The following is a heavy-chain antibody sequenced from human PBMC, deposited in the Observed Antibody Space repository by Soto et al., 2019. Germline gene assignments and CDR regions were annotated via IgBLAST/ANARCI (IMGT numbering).Heavy chain of an antibody. V-gene: IGHV3-13*01. J-gene: IGHJ4*02. CDR2: IGTAGDT. D-gene: IGHD3-10*01. Sequence: GGSLRLSCAASGFTFSSYDMHWVRHATGKGLEWVSAIGTAGDTYYPGSVKGRFTISRENAKNSLYLQMSSLRAEDTAVYYCAREMQGGYSGSGTYSYYFDYWGQGTLVTVSS. CDR3: AREMQGGYSGSGTYSYYFDY. CDR1: GFTFSSYD.